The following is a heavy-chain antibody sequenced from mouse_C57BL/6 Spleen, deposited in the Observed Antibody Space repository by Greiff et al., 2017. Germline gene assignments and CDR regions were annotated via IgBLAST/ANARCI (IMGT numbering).Heavy chain of an antibody. D-gene: IGHD3-2*02. CDR3: TRWTSQATDY. Sequence: QVQLQQSGPELVKPGASVKISCKASGYAFSSSWMNWVKQRPGKGLEWIGRIYPGDGDTNYNGKFKGKATLTADKSSSTASMQLSSLTSEDSAVYFSTRWTSQATDYWGQSTTLTVST. J-gene: IGHJ2*01. CDR1: GYAFSSSW. CDR2: IYPGDGDT. V-gene: IGHV1-82*01.